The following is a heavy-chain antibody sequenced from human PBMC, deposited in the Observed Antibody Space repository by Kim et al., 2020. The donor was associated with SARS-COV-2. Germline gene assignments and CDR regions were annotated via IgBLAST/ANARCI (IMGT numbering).Heavy chain of an antibody. CDR2: ISGSGGST. Sequence: GGSLRLSCAASGFTFSSYAMSWVRQAPGKGLEWVSAISGSGGSTYYADSVKGRFTISRDNSKNTLYLQMNSLRAEDTAVYYCASLPLYFDWLFPIDYWGQGTLVTVSS. D-gene: IGHD3-9*01. CDR1: GFTFSSYA. V-gene: IGHV3-23*01. CDR3: ASLPLYFDWLFPIDY. J-gene: IGHJ4*02.